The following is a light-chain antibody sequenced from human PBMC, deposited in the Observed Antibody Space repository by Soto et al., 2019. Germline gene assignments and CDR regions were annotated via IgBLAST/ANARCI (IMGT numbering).Light chain of an antibody. J-gene: IGKJ5*01. CDR2: AAS. CDR3: QQSYDISPIT. CDR1: QGISSW. Sequence: DIQMTQSPSSVSASVGDRVTITCRPSQGISSWLAWYQQKPGKAPKLLIYAASTLQDGVPSRFSGSGSGTDFTLTINSLQPEDFASYYCQQSYDISPITFGQGTRLEI. V-gene: IGKV1-12*01.